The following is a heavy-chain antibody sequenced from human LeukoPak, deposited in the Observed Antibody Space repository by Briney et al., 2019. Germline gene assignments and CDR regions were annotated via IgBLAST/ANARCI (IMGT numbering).Heavy chain of an antibody. Sequence: GGSLRLSCAASGFTFSSYAMSWVRQAPGKGLEWVSVISGTGGGTYYADSVKGRFTISRDNSKNTLYLQMNSLRAEDTAVYYCAKSDRGQWLTLPSDYWGQGTLVTVSS. CDR2: ISGTGGGT. D-gene: IGHD6-19*01. V-gene: IGHV3-23*01. CDR1: GFTFSSYA. CDR3: AKSDRGQWLTLPSDY. J-gene: IGHJ4*02.